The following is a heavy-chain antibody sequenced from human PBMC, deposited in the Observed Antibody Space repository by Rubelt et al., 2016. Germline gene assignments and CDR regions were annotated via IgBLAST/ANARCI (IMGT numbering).Heavy chain of an antibody. V-gene: IGHV4-39*07. CDR1: GGSISSSSYY. CDR2: ISYSGST. J-gene: IGHJ4*02. CDR3: ASDSGIAARFYYFDY. Sequence: QLQLQESGPGLVKPSETLSLTCTVSGGSISSSSYYWGWIRQPPGKGLEWIGSISYSGSTYYTPSLKSRVTISVDTSKNQFSLKLSSVTAADTAVYYCASDSGIAARFYYFDYWGQGTLVTVSS. D-gene: IGHD6-6*01.